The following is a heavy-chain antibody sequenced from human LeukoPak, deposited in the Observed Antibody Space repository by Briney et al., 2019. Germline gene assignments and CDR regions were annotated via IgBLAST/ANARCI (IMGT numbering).Heavy chain of an antibody. Sequence: GRSLRLSCAASGFTFSSHGMHWVRQAPGKGLEWVSAISGSGGSTYYADSVKGRFTISRDNSKNTLYLQMNSLRAEDTAVYYCAGTPLRFDYWGQGTLVTVSS. V-gene: IGHV3-23*01. CDR2: ISGSGGST. D-gene: IGHD2-15*01. CDR3: AGTPLRFDY. CDR1: GFTFSSHG. J-gene: IGHJ4*02.